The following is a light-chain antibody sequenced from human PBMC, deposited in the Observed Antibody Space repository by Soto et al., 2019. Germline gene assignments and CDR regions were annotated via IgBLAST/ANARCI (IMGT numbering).Light chain of an antibody. CDR2: GAS. Sequence: EIVLTQSPGTLSLSPGERATLSCRASQSVSSTHLAWYQQKPGQAPRLLIFGASSRATGIPDRFSGSGSGTDVTLTISRVEPEDFAVYYWQHFGSSLWTFGQGTKVEIK. CDR1: QSVSSTH. J-gene: IGKJ1*01. CDR3: QHFGSSLWT. V-gene: IGKV3-20*01.